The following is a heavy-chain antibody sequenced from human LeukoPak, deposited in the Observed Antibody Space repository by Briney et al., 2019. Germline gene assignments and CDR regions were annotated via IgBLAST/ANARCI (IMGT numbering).Heavy chain of an antibody. J-gene: IGHJ1*01. D-gene: IGHD4-11*01. CDR3: ARGADYSNYVGYFQH. CDR2: INHSGST. V-gene: IGHV4-34*01. Sequence: PSETLSLTCAVYGGSFSGYYWSCIRQPPGKGLEWIGEINHSGSTNYNPSLKSRVTISVDTSKNQFSLKLSSVTAADTAVYYCARGADYSNYVGYFQHWGQGTLVTVSS. CDR1: GGSFSGYY.